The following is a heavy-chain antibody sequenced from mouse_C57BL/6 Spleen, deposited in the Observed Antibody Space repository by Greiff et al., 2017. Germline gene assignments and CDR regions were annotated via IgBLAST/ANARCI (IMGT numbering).Heavy chain of an antibody. D-gene: IGHD2-5*01. J-gene: IGHJ2*01. CDR1: GYAFSSSW. Sequence: VELQQSGPELVKPGASVKISCKASGYAFSSSWMNWVKQRPGKGLEWIGRIYPGDGDTNYNGKFKGKATLTADKSSSTAYMQLSSLTSEDSAVYFCARSEYSNFYFDYWGQGTTLTVSS. CDR2: IYPGDGDT. CDR3: ARSEYSNFYFDY. V-gene: IGHV1-82*01.